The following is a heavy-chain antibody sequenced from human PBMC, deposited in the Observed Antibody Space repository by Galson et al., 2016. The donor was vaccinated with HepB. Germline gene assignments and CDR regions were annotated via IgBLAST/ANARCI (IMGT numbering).Heavy chain of an antibody. V-gene: IGHV3-74*01. J-gene: IGHJ4*02. CDR2: ICNGGSPT. D-gene: IGHD7-27*01. CDR1: GFTFTDYC. CDR3: TRLNELGDS. Sequence: SLRLSCAASGFTFTDYCMRWVRQAPGKGLMWVSRICNGGSPTIYADSVNGRFTISRDNAKNMVYLQMNNLRAEDTALYYCTRLNELGDSWGQGTLVTVSS.